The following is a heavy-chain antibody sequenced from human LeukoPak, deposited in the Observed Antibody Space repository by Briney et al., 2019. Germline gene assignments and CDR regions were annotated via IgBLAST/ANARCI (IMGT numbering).Heavy chain of an antibody. CDR1: LDSTTSNFW. CDR3: AREILGGFNPGAY. D-gene: IGHD1-14*01. CDR2: IHRSGSP. Sequence: SETLSLTCTVSLDSTTSNFWSWVRQLPGKSLEWIGEIHRSGSPNYNPSLQSRVTISIDRSRNQIVLELSSVTAADTAVYYCAREILGGFNPGAYWGQGTLVTVSS. J-gene: IGHJ4*02. V-gene: IGHV4-4*02.